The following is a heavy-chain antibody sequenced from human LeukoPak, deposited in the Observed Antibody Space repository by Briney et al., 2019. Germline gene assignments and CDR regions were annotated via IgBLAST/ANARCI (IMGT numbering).Heavy chain of an antibody. J-gene: IGHJ6*02. CDR2: IKSKTDGGTT. D-gene: IGHD3-3*01. CDR3: TTDVSSAYYDFWSGYYWGYYYYGMDV. V-gene: IGHV3-15*01. Sequence: KSGGSLRLSCAASGFTFSNAWMSWVRQAPGKGLEWVGRIKSKTDGGTTDYAAPVKGRFTISRDDSKNTLYLQMNSLKTEDTAVYYCTTDVSSAYYDFWSGYYWGYYYYGMDVWGQGTTVTVSS. CDR1: GFTFSNAW.